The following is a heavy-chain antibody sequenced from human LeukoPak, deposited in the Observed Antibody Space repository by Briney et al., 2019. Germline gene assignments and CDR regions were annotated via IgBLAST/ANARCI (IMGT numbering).Heavy chain of an antibody. V-gene: IGHV4-34*01. J-gene: IGHJ5*02. CDR2: INHSGST. CDR3: AKAGYCSSTSCYNWPGNWFDP. D-gene: IGHD2-2*02. CDR1: GGSFSGYY. Sequence: PSETLSLTCAVYGGSFSGYYWSWIRQPPGKGLEWIGEINHSGSTNYNPSLKSRVTISVDTSKNQFSLKLSSVTAADTAVYYCAKAGYCSSTSCYNWPGNWFDPWGQGTLVTVSS.